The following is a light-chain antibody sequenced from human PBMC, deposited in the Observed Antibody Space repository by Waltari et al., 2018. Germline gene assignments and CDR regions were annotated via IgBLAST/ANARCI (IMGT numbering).Light chain of an antibody. CDR2: LES. V-gene: IGKV2-28*01. Sequence: DLVLTQSPLSLPVTPGESASISCRSSESLLHNHGITYVDWYVQKPGQSPQLLIYLESNRASGVPDRFSGSGSGTDFTLKISRVEAEDVGVYYGMQGLQSHRTFGQGTKVEIK. CDR1: ESLLHNHGITY. CDR3: MQGLQSHRT. J-gene: IGKJ1*01.